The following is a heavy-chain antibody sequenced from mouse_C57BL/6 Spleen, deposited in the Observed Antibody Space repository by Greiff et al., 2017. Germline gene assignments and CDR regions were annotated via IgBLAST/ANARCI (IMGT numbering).Heavy chain of an antibody. J-gene: IGHJ1*03. CDR2: IYPGDGDT. CDR1: GYAFSSSW. D-gene: IGHD4-1*01. Sequence: VHLVESGPELVKPGASVKISCKASGYAFSSSWMNWVKQRPGKGLEWIGRIYPGDGDTNYNGKFKGKATLTADKSSSTAYMQLSSLTSEDSAVYFCAREGNWDWYFDVWGTGTTVTVSS. V-gene: IGHV1-82*01. CDR3: AREGNWDWYFDV.